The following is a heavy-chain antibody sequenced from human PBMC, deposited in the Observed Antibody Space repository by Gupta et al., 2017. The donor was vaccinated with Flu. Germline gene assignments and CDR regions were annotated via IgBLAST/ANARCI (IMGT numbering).Heavy chain of an antibody. J-gene: IGHJ5*02. D-gene: IGHD2-2*01. CDR3: ARGEDIVVVPAARGWFDP. CDR1: GGTFSSYA. V-gene: IGHV1-69*01. CDR2: IIPIVGTA. Sequence: QVQLVQSGAEVKKPGSSVKVSCKASGGTFSSYAISWVRQAPGQGLEWMGGIIPIVGTANYAQKFQGRVTITADESTSTADMELSSLRSEDTAVYYCARGEDIVVVPAARGWFDPWGQGTLVTVSS.